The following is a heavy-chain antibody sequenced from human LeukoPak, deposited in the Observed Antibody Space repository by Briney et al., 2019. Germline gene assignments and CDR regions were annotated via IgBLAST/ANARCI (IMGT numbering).Heavy chain of an antibody. CDR3: ARHFVGTVTTSKPIDY. Sequence: SETLSLTCTVSGGSISSSSYYRGWIRQPPGKGLEWIGSIYYSGSTYYNPSLKSRVTISVDTSKNQFSLKLSSVTAADTAVYYCARHFVGTVTTSKPIDYWGQGTLVTVSS. D-gene: IGHD4-17*01. CDR2: IYYSGST. CDR1: GGSISSSSYY. J-gene: IGHJ4*02. V-gene: IGHV4-39*01.